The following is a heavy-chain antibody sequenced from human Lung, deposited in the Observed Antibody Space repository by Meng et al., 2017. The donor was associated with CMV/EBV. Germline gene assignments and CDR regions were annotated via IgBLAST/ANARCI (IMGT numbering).Heavy chain of an antibody. CDR3: ARGSAVGAMGCDY. V-gene: IGHV1-69*01. D-gene: IGHD1-26*01. Sequence: KASGGSFSSYTFSWVRQAPGQGLEWMGEIIPMFGTVNSAQKLQGRVTITADESTTTAYMDLSSLRSDDTALYFCARGSAVGAMGCDYWGQGTLVTVSS. J-gene: IGHJ4*02. CDR1: GGSFSSYT. CDR2: IIPMFGTV.